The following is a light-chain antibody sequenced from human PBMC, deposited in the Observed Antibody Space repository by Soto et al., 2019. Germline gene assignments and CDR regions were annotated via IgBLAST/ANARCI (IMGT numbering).Light chain of an antibody. CDR1: SSDVGGYNY. Sequence: QSALTQPASVSGSPGPSITISCTGTSSDVGGYNYVSWYQQHPGKAPKLMIYDVSNRPSGVSNRFSGSKSGNTASLTISGLQAEDEADYYCSSYTSSSTSGFGGGTQLTVL. J-gene: IGLJ7*01. V-gene: IGLV2-14*01. CDR2: DVS. CDR3: SSYTSSSTSG.